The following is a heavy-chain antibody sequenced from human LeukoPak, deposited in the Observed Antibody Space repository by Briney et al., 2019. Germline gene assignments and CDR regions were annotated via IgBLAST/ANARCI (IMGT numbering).Heavy chain of an antibody. CDR2: FDPEDGET. CDR3: ATEIAVAGADPNWYFDL. CDR1: GYTLTELS. V-gene: IGHV1-24*01. J-gene: IGHJ2*01. Sequence: ASVKVSCKVSGYTLTELSMHWVRQAPGKGLEWMGGFDPEDGETIYAQKFQGRVTMTEDTSTDTAYMELSRLRSEDTAVYYCATEIAVAGADPNWYFDLWGRGTLVTVSS. D-gene: IGHD6-19*01.